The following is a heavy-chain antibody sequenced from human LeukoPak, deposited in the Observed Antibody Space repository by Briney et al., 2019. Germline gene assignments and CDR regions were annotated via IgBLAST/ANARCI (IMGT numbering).Heavy chain of an antibody. CDR1: ACTFSSDS. CDR3: ARVSQWELAEAFDI. V-gene: IGHV3-21*01. J-gene: IGHJ3*02. D-gene: IGHD1-26*01. CDR2: ISSSSSYI. Sequence: PGGTLKLSCAASACTFSSDSMNWVRQPPWKGLQWVSSISSSSSYIYYADSVKGRFTISRDNAKNSLYLQMNSLRAEDTAVYYCARVSQWELAEAFDIWGQGTMVTVSS.